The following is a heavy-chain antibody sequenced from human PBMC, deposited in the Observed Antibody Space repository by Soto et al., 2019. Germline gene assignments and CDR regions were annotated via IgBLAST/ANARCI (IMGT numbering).Heavy chain of an antibody. CDR2: INPNSGGT. Sequence: ASVKVSCKASGYTFTSYDINWVRQATGQGLERMGWINPNSGGTNYAQKFQGWVTMTKNTLYLQMNSLRAEDTAVYYCAREEWLRRGTSYGMDVWGQGTTVTVSS. D-gene: IGHD5-12*01. CDR3: AREEWLRRGTSYGMDV. J-gene: IGHJ6*02. V-gene: IGHV1-8*01. CDR1: GYTFTSYD.